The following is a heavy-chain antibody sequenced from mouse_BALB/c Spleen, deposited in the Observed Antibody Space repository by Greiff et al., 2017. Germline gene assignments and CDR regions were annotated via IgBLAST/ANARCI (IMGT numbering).Heavy chain of an antibody. V-gene: IGHV1-11*01. D-gene: IGHD1-1*01. Sequence: VQLQESGAELASPGASVTLSCKASGYTFTDHIMNWVKKRLGQGLEWIGRIYPVSGETNYNQKFMGKATFSVDRSSSTVYMVLNSLTSEDPAVYYCVITTVVADYAMDYWGQGTSVTVSS. CDR1: GYTFTDHI. CDR3: VITTVVADYAMDY. CDR2: IYPVSGET. J-gene: IGHJ4*01.